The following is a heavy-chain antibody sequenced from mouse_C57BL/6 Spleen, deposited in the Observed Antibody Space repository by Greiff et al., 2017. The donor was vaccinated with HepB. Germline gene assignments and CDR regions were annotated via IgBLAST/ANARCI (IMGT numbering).Heavy chain of an antibody. Sequence: QVQLQQSGPELVKPGASVKISCKASGYAFSSSWMNWVKQRPGKGLEWIGRIYPGDGDTNYNGKFKGKATLTADKSSSTAYMQLSSLTSEDSAVYFCAREGTHYAMDYWGQGTSVTVSS. CDR1: GYAFSSSW. CDR2: IYPGDGDT. V-gene: IGHV1-82*01. J-gene: IGHJ4*01. D-gene: IGHD2-14*01. CDR3: AREGTHYAMDY.